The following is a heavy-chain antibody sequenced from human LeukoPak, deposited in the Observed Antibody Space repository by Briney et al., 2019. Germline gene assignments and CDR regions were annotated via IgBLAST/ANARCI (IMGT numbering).Heavy chain of an antibody. CDR2: IKPDESEK. J-gene: IGHJ5*02. D-gene: IGHD4-17*01. CDR1: GFTFINYW. V-gene: IGHV3-7*03. Sequence: PGGSLRLSCAASGFTFINYWLSWVRQPPGKGLEWVANIKPDESEKFYVDSVKGRFTISRDNAKNSLYLQMNSLRAEDTAVYYCATQIYGDYVQNWFDPWGQGTLVTVSS. CDR3: ATQIYGDYVQNWFDP.